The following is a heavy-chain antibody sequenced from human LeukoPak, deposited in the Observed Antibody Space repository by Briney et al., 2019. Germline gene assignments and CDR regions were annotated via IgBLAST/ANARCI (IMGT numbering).Heavy chain of an antibody. D-gene: IGHD6-13*01. V-gene: IGHV3-66*01. CDR2: IYSGGST. J-gene: IGHJ6*03. Sequence: GGSLRFSCAASGFTVSSNYMSWVRQAPGKGLKGGSVIYSGGSTYYADSVKGRFTISRDNSKTTLYLQINSLRAEDTAVYYCAKDSEQLALYYYYMDIWGKRTTVTVSS. CDR3: AKDSEQLALYYYYMDI. CDR1: GFTVSSNY.